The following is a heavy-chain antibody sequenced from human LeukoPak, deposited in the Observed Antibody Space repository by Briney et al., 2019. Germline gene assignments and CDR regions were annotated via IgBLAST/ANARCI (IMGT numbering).Heavy chain of an antibody. D-gene: IGHD6-19*01. J-gene: IGHJ3*02. V-gene: IGHV3-64*01. Sequence: GGSLRLSCAASGFTFSSYAMHWVRQAPGKGLEYVSAISSNGGSTYYANSVNGRFTISRDNSKNTLYLQMGSLRAEDMAVYYCASFSIAVAGTRGAFDIWGQGTMVTVSS. CDR2: ISSNGGST. CDR1: GFTFSSYA. CDR3: ASFSIAVAGTRGAFDI.